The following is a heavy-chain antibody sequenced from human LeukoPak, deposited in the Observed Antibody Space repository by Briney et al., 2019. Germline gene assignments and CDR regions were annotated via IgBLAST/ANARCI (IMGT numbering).Heavy chain of an antibody. CDR3: ARVRSGADTAMVRGYYMDV. J-gene: IGHJ6*03. CDR2: IIPIFGTA. Sequence: SVKVSCKASGGTFSSYAISWVRQAPGQGLEWMGGIIPIFGTANYAQKFQGRVTITTDESTSTAYMELSSLRSEDTAVYYCARVRSGADTAMVRGYYMDVWGKGTTVTVSS. CDR1: GGTFSSYA. V-gene: IGHV1-69*05. D-gene: IGHD5-18*01.